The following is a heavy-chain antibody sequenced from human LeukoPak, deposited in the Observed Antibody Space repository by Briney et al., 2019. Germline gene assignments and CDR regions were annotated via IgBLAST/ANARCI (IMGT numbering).Heavy chain of an antibody. D-gene: IGHD4-11*01. CDR3: ARSVPDYTRFDY. J-gene: IGHJ4*02. CDR1: GSTFSDYA. CDR2: FKTNSGQV. V-gene: IGHV3-23*01. Sequence: GGSLRLSCVASGSTFSDYAMNWVRQAPGKGLEWVSTFKTNSGQVYHAESVRGRFTISRDNSKNTVYLQMSSLRAEDTALYYCARSVPDYTRFDYWGQGALVTVSP.